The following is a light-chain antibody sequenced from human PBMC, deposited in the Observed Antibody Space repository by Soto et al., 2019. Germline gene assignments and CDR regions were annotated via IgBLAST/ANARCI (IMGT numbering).Light chain of an antibody. CDR3: QQYNSYSPT. V-gene: IGKV1-5*01. J-gene: IGKJ1*01. Sequence: SQLTQSPSSVSASVGDRVTIPCRASQSISSWLAWYQQKPGKAPKLLIYDASSLESGVPSRFSGSGSGTEFIFTISSLQPDDFATYYCQQYNSYSPTFGQGTKVDIK. CDR1: QSISSW. CDR2: DAS.